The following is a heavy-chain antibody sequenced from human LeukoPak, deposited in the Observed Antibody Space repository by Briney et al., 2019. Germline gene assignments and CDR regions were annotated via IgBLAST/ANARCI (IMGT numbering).Heavy chain of an antibody. V-gene: IGHV1-8*02. J-gene: IGHJ5*02. CDR3: ARAPSRGDRFDP. CDR1: GYTFTTYD. Sequence: ASVKVSCKASGYTFTTYDINWVRQATGQGLEWLGWMNPRSGDTGHAQNFQGRVTLTRDTSISTAYMELSSLRSDDTAVYYCARAPSRGDRFDPWGQGTLVTVSS. CDR2: MNPRSGDT. D-gene: IGHD3-10*01.